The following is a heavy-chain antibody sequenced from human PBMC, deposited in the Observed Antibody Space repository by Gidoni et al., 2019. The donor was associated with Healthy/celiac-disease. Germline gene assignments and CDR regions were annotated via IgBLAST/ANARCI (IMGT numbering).Heavy chain of an antibody. CDR2: ITTSGST. J-gene: IGHJ2*01. V-gene: IGHV4-34*01. D-gene: IGHD3-22*01. CDR1: GGSFSGYY. CDR3: ARGNVGGYYVRNGWYFDL. Sequence: QVQLQQWGPGLLKPSETLSLTCAVYGGSFSGYYWCWIRQPPGTGLEWIGEITTSGSTNYNPSLKSRVTISVDTSKNQFSLKLSSVTAADTAVYYCARGNVGGYYVRNGWYFDLWGRGTLVTVSS.